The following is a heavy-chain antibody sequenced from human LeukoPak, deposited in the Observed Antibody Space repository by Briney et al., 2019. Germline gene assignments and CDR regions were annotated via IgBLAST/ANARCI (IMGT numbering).Heavy chain of an antibody. J-gene: IGHJ3*02. V-gene: IGHV3-21*01. D-gene: IGHD3-10*01. CDR1: GFTFSSYS. CDR3: ARVLLWFGELFALDAFDI. CDR2: ISSSSSYI. Sequence: GGSLRLSCAASGFTFSSYSMNWVRQAPGKGLEWVSSISSSSSYIYYADSVKGRFTISRDNAKNSLYLQMNSLRAEDTAVYYCARVLLWFGELFALDAFDIWGQGTMVTVSS.